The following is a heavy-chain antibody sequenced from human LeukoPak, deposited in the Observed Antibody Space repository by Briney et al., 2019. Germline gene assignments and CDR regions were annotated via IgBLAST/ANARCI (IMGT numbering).Heavy chain of an antibody. Sequence: ASVKVSCKASGGTFISYAISWVRQAPGQGLEWMGAIIPIFGTANYAQKFQGRVTITADESTSTAYMELSSLRSEDTAVYYCARDIVVVVAATYYYYGMDVWGQGTTVTVSS. D-gene: IGHD2-15*01. CDR2: IIPIFGTA. V-gene: IGHV1-69*13. CDR3: ARDIVVVVAATYYYYGMDV. CDR1: GGTFISYA. J-gene: IGHJ6*02.